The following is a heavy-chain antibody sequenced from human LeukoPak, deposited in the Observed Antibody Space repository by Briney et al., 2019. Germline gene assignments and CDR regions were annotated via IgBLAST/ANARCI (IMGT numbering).Heavy chain of an antibody. J-gene: IGHJ3*02. D-gene: IGHD2-21*02. CDR2: INSDGSST. V-gene: IGHV3-74*01. CDR3: ARGGRDGESGAFDI. CDR1: GFTFSSYW. Sequence: GGSLRLSCVASGFTFSSYWMHWVRQAPGKGLVWVSRINSDGSSTNYADSVKGRFTISRDNAKNTLYLQMNSLRAEDTAVYYCARGGRDGESGAFDIWGQGTMVTVSS.